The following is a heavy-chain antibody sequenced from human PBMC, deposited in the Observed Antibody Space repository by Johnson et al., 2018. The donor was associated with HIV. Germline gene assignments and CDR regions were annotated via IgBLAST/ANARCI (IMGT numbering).Heavy chain of an antibody. Sequence: VQLVESGVGLIQPGGSLRLSCAASGFTVSSNYMSWVRQAPGTGLEWVSVIYSGSTIYYADSVKGRFTISSDNAKNSLYLQMKRLRAEDTAVYYCASYGPPWALESWGQGTMVTVS. J-gene: IGHJ3*02. V-gene: IGHV3-53*01. CDR3: ASYGPPWALES. CDR1: GFTVSSNY. D-gene: IGHD3-10*01. CDR2: IYSGSTI.